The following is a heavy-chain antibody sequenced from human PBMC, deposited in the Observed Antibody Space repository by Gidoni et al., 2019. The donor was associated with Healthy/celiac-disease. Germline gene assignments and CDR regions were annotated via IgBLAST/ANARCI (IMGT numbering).Heavy chain of an antibody. CDR2: INHSGST. CDR3: ARRRPLGYCSSTSCYKGWFDP. V-gene: IGHV4-34*01. Sequence: QVQLQQWGAGLLKPSETLSLTCAVYGGSFSGYYCSWIRQPPGKGLEWIGEINHSGSTNYNPSLKSRVTISVDTSKNQFSLKLSSVTAADTAVYYCARRRPLGYCSSTSCYKGWFDPWGQGTLVTVSS. J-gene: IGHJ5*02. D-gene: IGHD2-2*01. CDR1: GGSFSGYY.